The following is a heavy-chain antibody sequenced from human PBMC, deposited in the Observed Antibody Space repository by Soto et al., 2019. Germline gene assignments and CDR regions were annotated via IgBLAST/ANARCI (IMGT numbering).Heavy chain of an antibody. Sequence: EVQLVESGGGLVQPGGSLRLSCAASGFTFSSYWMSWVRQAPGKGLEWVANIKQDGSEKYYVDSVKGRFTISRDNAKNSLYLQMNSLRAEDTAVYYCARVYFDWLWALDYWGQGTLVTVSS. D-gene: IGHD3-9*01. CDR2: IKQDGSEK. V-gene: IGHV3-7*01. CDR1: GFTFSSYW. J-gene: IGHJ4*02. CDR3: ARVYFDWLWALDY.